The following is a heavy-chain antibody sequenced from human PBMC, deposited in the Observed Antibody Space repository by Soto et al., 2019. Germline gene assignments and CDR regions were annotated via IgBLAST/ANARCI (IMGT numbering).Heavy chain of an antibody. Sequence: QVQLVESGGGLAKPGGSLRLLCAASGFTFRDFYMSWIRQAPGKGLEWVSYTSSDGTTINYAGSVKGRFTISRDNAKNSLYLQLNSLTAEDTAVYYCAGGSWHFDYWGQGALVTVSS. D-gene: IGHD6-19*01. CDR3: AGGSWHFDY. V-gene: IGHV3-11*01. CDR2: TSSDGTTI. CDR1: GFTFRDFY. J-gene: IGHJ4*02.